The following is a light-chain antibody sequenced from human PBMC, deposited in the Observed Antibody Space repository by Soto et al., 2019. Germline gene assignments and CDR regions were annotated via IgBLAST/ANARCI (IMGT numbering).Light chain of an antibody. Sequence: QSVLTQPPSVSGAPGQRVIISCTGSSSNIGAGYDVHWYQQLPGTAPKLLIYGNSNRPSGVPDRFSGSKSGTSASLAITGLQAEDEADYYCQSYDSSLRGVFGGGTKLTVL. V-gene: IGLV1-40*01. CDR3: QSYDSSLRGV. CDR2: GNS. J-gene: IGLJ2*01. CDR1: SSNIGAGYD.